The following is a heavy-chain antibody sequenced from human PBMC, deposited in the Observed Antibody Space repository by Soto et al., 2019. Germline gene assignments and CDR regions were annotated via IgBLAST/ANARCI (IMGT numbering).Heavy chain of an antibody. CDR3: AKDRGRVVLLTYFDY. V-gene: IGHV3-30*18. D-gene: IGHD2-15*01. CDR2: ISYDGSNK. CDR1: GFTFSSYG. J-gene: IGHJ4*02. Sequence: GGSLRLSCAASGFTFSSYGMHWVRQAPGKGLEWVAVISYDGSNKYYADSVKGRFTISRDNSKNTLYLQMNSLRAEDTAVYYCAKDRGRVVLLTYFDYWGQGTLVTVSS.